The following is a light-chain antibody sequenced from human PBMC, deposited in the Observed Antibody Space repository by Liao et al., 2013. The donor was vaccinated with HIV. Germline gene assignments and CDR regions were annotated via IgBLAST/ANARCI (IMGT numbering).Light chain of an antibody. CDR1: NIGSKS. J-gene: IGLJ1*01. CDR2: YDS. Sequence: SYELTQPPSVSVAPGKTARITCGGNNIGSKSVHWYQQKPGQAPVLVIYYDSDRPSGIPERFSGSNSGNTATLTISGTQTLDEADYYCQAWDSSTPNYVFGTGTKVTVL. CDR3: QAWDSSTPNYV. V-gene: IGLV3-21*01.